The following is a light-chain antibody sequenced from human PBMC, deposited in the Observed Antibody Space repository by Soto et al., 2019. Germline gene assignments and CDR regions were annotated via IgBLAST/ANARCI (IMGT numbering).Light chain of an antibody. CDR3: TSYTSSTPFYV. V-gene: IGLV2-14*03. CDR2: DVY. J-gene: IGLJ1*01. Sequence: QSVLTQPASVSGSPGQSITISCTGTSSDIGSYNYVSWYQQHPGKAPKLMIYDVYNRPSGVSHRFSGSKSGDTASLTISGLQAEDEADYYCTSYTSSTPFYVFGTGTKVTVL. CDR1: SSDIGSYNY.